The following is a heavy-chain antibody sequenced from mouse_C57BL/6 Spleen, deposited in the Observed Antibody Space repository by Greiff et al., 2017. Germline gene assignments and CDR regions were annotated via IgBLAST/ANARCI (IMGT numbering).Heavy chain of an antibody. CDR2: IDPETGGT. D-gene: IGHD2-5*01. J-gene: IGHJ3*01. CDR1: GYTFTDYE. Sequence: VQLQQSGAELVRPGASVTLSCKASGYTFTDYEMHWVKQTPVHGLEWIGAIDPETGGTAYTQKFKGKAILTADKSSSTAYMELRSLTSEDSAVYYCTTLVDSNYAYWGQGTLVTVSA. CDR3: TTLVDSNYAY. V-gene: IGHV1-15*01.